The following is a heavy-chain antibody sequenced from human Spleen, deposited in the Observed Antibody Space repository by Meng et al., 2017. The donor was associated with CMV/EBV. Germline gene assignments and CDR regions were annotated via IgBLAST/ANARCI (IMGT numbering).Heavy chain of an antibody. J-gene: IGHJ5*02. Sequence: GSLRSNNWWSWVRQPPGKGLEWIGEIDHRGSPNYNPSLKSRVTISVDKSKNQFSLELNFVTAADTAVYFCARSNIVVVPAVGDWFDPWGQGTLVTVSS. CDR3: ARSNIVVVPAVGDWFDP. V-gene: IGHV4-4*01. CDR2: IDHRGSP. CDR1: GSLRSNNW. D-gene: IGHD2-2*01.